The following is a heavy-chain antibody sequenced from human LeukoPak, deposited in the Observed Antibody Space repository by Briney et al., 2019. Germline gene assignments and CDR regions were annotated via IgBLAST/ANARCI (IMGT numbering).Heavy chain of an antibody. Sequence: PGGSRRLSCAASGLTFGTNVVPWFRQAPARGLEWVAVLSFDGAHKYYAESVKGRFTISKDNSNNTLFLQMDSLRLEDTALYYCVRARAGGLDYWGQGTLVTVSS. J-gene: IGHJ4*02. CDR1: GLTFGTNV. V-gene: IGHV3-30*03. CDR3: VRARAGGLDY. D-gene: IGHD3-16*01. CDR2: LSFDGAHK.